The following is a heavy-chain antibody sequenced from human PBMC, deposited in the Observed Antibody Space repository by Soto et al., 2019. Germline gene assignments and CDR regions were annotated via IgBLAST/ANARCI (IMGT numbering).Heavy chain of an antibody. V-gene: IGHV4-30-4*01. CDR3: ARQSRDYDY. CDR2: IYYSGST. Sequence: TSETLSLTCTVSGGSISSGNYYWSWIRQPPGKGLEWIGYIYYSGSTYYNPSLKSRVTISVDTSKNQFSLNLSSVTAADTAVYYCARQSRDYDYWTQGALDTVSS. J-gene: IGHJ4*02. CDR1: GGSISSGNYY.